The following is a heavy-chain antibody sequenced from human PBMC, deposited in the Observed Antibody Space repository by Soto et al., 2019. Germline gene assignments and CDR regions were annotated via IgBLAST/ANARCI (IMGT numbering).Heavy chain of an antibody. CDR3: AKIRNSYDNGVLLRDY. Sequence: EVQLLESGGGLVQPGGSLRLSCAASGFTFSSFAMNWVRKASGRGTEWVSCISISGGTTYYADSVKGRFTISRDHSKNTLFLQMNSLRVEDTAIYYCAKIRNSYDNGVLLRDYWGQGTLVTVSS. J-gene: IGHJ4*02. CDR2: ISISGGTT. CDR1: GFTFSSFA. D-gene: IGHD4-17*01. V-gene: IGHV3-23*01.